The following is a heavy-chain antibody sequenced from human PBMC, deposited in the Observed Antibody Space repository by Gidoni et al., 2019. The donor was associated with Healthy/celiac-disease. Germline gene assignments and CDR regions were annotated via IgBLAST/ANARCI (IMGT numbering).Heavy chain of an antibody. V-gene: IGHV4-39*01. CDR2: IYYSGST. CDR1: GGSISSSSYY. J-gene: IGHJ4*02. D-gene: IGHD6-6*01. Sequence: GGSISSSSYYWGWIRQPPGKGLEWIGSIYYSGSTYYNPSLKSRVTISVDTSKNQFSLKLSSVTAADTAVYYCARQGKYSSSQFDYWGQGTLVTVSS. CDR3: ARQGKYSSSQFDY.